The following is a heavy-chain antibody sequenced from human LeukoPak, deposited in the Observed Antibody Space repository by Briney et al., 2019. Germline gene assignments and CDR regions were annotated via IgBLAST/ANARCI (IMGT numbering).Heavy chain of an antibody. CDR1: GFTFSSYW. V-gene: IGHV3-7*03. CDR3: ARERVRGYSYGPRAFDY. Sequence: PGGSLRLSCAAAGFTFSSYWMSWVRQAPGKGLERVANIKQDGSEKYYVDSVEGRFTISRDNAKNSLYLQMNSLRAEDTAVYYCARERVRGYSYGPRAFDYWGQGTLVTVSS. CDR2: IKQDGSEK. J-gene: IGHJ4*02. D-gene: IGHD5-18*01.